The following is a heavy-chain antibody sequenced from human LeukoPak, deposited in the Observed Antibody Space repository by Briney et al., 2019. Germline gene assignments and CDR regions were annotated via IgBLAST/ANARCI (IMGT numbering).Heavy chain of an antibody. V-gene: IGHV3-30*02. D-gene: IGHD1-26*01. CDR2: IRYDATGQ. CDR1: GFTFSSYG. CDR3: AKIGPIVGDVVYF. J-gene: IGHJ4*02. Sequence: GGPLRLSCAASGFTFSSYGLHWVRQAPGKGLEWVAFIRYDATGQCYADSVTGRFTISRDNSKSMLYLQMNSLRPEDTAMYYCAKIGPIVGDVVYFWGQGTLVTVSS.